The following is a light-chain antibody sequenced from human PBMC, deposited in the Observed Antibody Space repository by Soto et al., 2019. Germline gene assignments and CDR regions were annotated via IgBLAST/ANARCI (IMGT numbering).Light chain of an antibody. J-gene: IGLJ1*01. V-gene: IGLV2-11*01. CDR3: CSYAGSYTLYV. CDR2: DVS. Sequence: QSALTQPRSVSGSPGQSVTTSCTGTCSDVGGYNYVSWYQQHPGKAPKLMIYDVSQRPSGVPDRLSGSKSGNTASLTISGPQAEDEADYYCCSYAGSYTLYVFGTGTKVTVL. CDR1: CSDVGGYNY.